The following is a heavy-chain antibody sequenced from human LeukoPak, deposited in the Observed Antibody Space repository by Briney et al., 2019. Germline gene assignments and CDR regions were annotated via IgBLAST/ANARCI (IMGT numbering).Heavy chain of an antibody. CDR1: GGSISSGGYY. J-gene: IGHJ4*02. CDR2: ICYSGST. D-gene: IGHD3-3*01. CDR3: ASSGAYYDFWSGYCNY. V-gene: IGHV4-31*03. Sequence: SETLSLTCTVSGGSISSGGYYWSWIRQHPGKGLEWIGYICYSGSTYYNPSLKSRVTISVDTSKNQFSLKLSSVTAADTAVYYCASSGAYYDFWSGYCNYWGQGTLVTVSS.